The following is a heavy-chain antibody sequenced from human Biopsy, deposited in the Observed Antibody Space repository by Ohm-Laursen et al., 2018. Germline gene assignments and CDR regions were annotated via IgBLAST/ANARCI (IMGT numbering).Heavy chain of an antibody. Sequence: SLRLSCAASGFIFDAYSMHWVLQSPGKGLEWVSGISWDSGRIDYADSVKGRFTISRDNAKNSMYLQMNSLRAEDKALYYCAKDSGGSPLGELFQWVQGNLVTVSA. D-gene: IGHD3-16*01. V-gene: IGHV3-9*01. CDR3: AKDSGGSPLGELFQ. CDR1: GFIFDAYS. CDR2: ISWDSGRI. J-gene: IGHJ4*02.